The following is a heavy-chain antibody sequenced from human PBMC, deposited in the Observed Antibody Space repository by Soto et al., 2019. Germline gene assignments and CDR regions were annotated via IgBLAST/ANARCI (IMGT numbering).Heavy chain of an antibody. CDR2: IYSGGST. V-gene: IGHV3-53*01. CDR1: GLTVSSNY. D-gene: IGHD1-1*01. Sequence: GSLKLSCAASGLTVSSNYMSWVRQAPGKGLEWVSVIYSGGSTYYADSVKDRFTISRDNSKNTLYLQMNGLRAEDTAVYYCARGGSRQLQLLFVFDSWGQGTLVTVYS. CDR3: ARGGSRQLQLLFVFDS. J-gene: IGHJ4*02.